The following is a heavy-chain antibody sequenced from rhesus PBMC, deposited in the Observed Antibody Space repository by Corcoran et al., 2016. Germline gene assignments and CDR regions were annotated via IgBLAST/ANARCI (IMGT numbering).Heavy chain of an antibody. CDR1: SRSICTTHC. J-gene: IGHJ4*01. D-gene: IGHD5-36*02. CDR2: IYGGRGST. Sequence: LRQQSGPGLVKPSEPLPLTCAVSSRSICTTHCCTCIRPSPGKVLEWIGYIYGGRGSTSYNPSLKSRVTISTDTSKNQFSLKLSSVTAADTAVYYCARRLATVTLSYFDYWGQGVLVTVSS. CDR3: ARRLATVTLSYFDY. V-gene: IGHV4S7*01.